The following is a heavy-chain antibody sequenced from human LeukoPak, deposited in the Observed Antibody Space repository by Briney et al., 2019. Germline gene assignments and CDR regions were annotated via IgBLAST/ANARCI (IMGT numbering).Heavy chain of an antibody. V-gene: IGHV3-53*01. J-gene: IGHJ4*02. CDR3: ARGIDY. CDR1: GFTVSSNY. CDR2: IYSGGST. Sequence: GGSLRLSCAASGFTVSSNYMSWVRQAPGKGLEWVSVIYSGGSTYYSDSVKGRFTISRDTSKNMVFLQMNSLRVEDTAVYYCARGIDYWGRGTLVTVSS.